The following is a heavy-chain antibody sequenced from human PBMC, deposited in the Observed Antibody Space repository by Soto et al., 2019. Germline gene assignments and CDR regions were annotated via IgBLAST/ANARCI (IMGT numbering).Heavy chain of an antibody. J-gene: IGHJ4*02. CDR1: GVDFGNYG. Sequence: QVQLVESGGGLVQPVKSLRLSCSASGVDFGNYGMHWVRRAPGKGLEWVAIVSSDGSEEYYADAVKGRFTISRDNSKKLLFLEMNSLRPEDTAVFYCAKPQRGTTPCYFDYWGQGALVTVS. CDR2: VSSDGSEE. V-gene: IGHV3-30*18. D-gene: IGHD1-1*01. CDR3: AKPQRGTTPCYFDY.